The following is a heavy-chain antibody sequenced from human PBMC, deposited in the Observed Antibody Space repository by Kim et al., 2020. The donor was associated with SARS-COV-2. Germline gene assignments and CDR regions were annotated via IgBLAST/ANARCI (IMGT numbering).Heavy chain of an antibody. V-gene: IGHV3-23*01. D-gene: IGHD6-13*01. CDR3: AKISGYSSSWDYYYYYGMDV. Sequence: RVTISRDNSKNTLYLQMNSLRAEDTAVYYCAKISGYSSSWDYYYYYGMDVWGQGTTVTVSS. J-gene: IGHJ6*02.